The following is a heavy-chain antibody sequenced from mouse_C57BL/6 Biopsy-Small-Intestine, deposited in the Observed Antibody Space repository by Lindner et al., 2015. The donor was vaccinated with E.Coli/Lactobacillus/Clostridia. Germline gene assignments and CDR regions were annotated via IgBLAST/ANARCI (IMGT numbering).Heavy chain of an antibody. Sequence: VQLQESGPELVKPGASVKMSCKASGYTFTSYLIHWVEQKPGQGLEWIGYINPYNDGTKYNENFKGKATLTSDKSSSTAYMELSSLASEVSAVYYCARDGGYFPAWFAYWGQGTLVTVSA. V-gene: IGHV1-14*01. D-gene: IGHD2-3*01. CDR3: ARDGGYFPAWFAY. CDR2: INPYNDGT. J-gene: IGHJ3*01. CDR1: GYTFTSYL.